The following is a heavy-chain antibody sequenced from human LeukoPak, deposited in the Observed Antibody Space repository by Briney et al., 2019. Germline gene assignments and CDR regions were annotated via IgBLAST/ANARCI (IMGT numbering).Heavy chain of an antibody. CDR2: IDPKSGAT. D-gene: IGHD3-9*01. J-gene: IGHJ4*02. Sequence: ASVKVSCKASGDSFTDSYLHWVRQAPGQGLEWMGWIDPKSGATNYAQKFQDRGTMTRDTSISTAYMELSRLRSDDTAVYYCARSPDILTGENFDYWGQGTLVTVSS. V-gene: IGHV1-2*02. CDR1: GDSFTDSY. CDR3: ARSPDILTGENFDY.